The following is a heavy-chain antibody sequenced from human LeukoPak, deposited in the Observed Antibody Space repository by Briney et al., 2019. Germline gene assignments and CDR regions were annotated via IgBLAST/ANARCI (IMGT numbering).Heavy chain of an antibody. CDR1: GFTFSSYS. Sequence: GGSLRLSCAASGFTFSSYSMNWVRQAPGKGLEWVSAISGSGGSTYYADSVKGRFTISRDNSKNTLYLQMNSLRAEGTAVYYCAKYRVKGMATADYWGQGTLVTVSS. J-gene: IGHJ4*02. CDR3: AKYRVKGMATADY. V-gene: IGHV3-23*01. D-gene: IGHD5-24*01. CDR2: ISGSGGST.